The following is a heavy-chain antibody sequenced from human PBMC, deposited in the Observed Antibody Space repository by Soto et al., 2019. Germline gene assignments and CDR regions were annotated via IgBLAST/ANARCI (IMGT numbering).Heavy chain of an antibody. Sequence: QVQLQESGPGLVKPSETLSLTCTVSGGSITRGGYYCSWIRQHPGKGLEWIGYINHSGTTYYNPSIKSRVTISVDTSKNQFSLKLTSVTAADTAVYYCARDPAPWGQGTLVTVSA. CDR1: GGSITRGGYY. V-gene: IGHV4-31*03. CDR3: ARDPAP. J-gene: IGHJ5*02. CDR2: INHSGTT.